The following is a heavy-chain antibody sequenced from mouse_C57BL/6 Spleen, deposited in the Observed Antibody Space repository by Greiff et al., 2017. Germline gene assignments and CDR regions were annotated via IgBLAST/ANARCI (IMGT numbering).Heavy chain of an antibody. CDR1: GYAFSSSW. V-gene: IGHV1-82*01. J-gene: IGHJ3*01. CDR2: IYPGDGDT. Sequence: QVQLQQSGPELVKPGASVKISCKASGYAFSSSWMNWVKQRPGKGLEWIGRIYPGDGDTNYNGKFKGKATLTADKSSSTAYMQLSSLTSEDSAVYFCARYGTALDRGFAYWGKGSLVLVS. CDR3: ARYGTALDRGFAY. D-gene: IGHD2-1*01.